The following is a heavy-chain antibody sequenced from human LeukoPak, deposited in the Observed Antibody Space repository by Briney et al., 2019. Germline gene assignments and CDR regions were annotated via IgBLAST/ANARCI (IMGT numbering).Heavy chain of an antibody. V-gene: IGHV4-34*01. CDR1: GGSFSDYF. D-gene: IGHD2-21*02. CDR3: ARFSRVTWGDWGDAFDV. J-gene: IGHJ3*01. CDR2: IDDGGNT. Sequence: SETLSLLCSVYGGSFSDYFWRWIRQSPGKGLEWIGEIDDGGNTNYNPSLMSRVIVAMEKSKKQFSLVMRSVTAADTAIYYCARFSRVTWGDWGDAFDVWGQGATVIVSS.